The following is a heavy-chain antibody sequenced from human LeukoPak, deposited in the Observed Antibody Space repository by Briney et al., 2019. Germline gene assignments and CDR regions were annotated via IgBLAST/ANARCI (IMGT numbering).Heavy chain of an antibody. D-gene: IGHD6-6*01. J-gene: IGHJ4*02. CDR3: ARTTTARQPSRYFDS. Sequence: PSETLSLTCAVSGASISKTNWWSWVRQPPGKGLEWIGEIYHSGKTNYNPSLKSRVTISVDTSKSQFSLKLNSVTAADTAVYYCARTTTARQPSRYFDSWGQGTLVTVSS. V-gene: IGHV4-4*02. CDR2: IYHSGKT. CDR1: GASISKTNW.